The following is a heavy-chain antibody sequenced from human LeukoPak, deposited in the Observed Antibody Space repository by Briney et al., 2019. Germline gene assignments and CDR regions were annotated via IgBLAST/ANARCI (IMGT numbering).Heavy chain of an antibody. J-gene: IGHJ4*02. CDR2: IYPGDSDT. D-gene: IGHD5-18*01. CDR3: ARTVDTAMVSNPYYFDY. CDR1: GYSFTSYW. V-gene: IGHV5-51*01. Sequence: GESLQISCKGSGYSFTSYWIGWVRQLPGKGLEWMGIIYPGDSDTRYSPSFQGQVTISADKSISTAYLQWSSLKASDTAMYYCARTVDTAMVSNPYYFDYWGQGTLVTVSS.